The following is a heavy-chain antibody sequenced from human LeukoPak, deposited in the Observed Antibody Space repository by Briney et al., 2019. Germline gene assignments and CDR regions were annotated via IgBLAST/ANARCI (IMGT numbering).Heavy chain of an antibody. CDR1: GYTFTSYA. CDR2: ISLYNGDT. Sequence: ASVKVSCKTSGYTFTSYAIAWVRQAPGQGLEWMGWISLYNGDTNYAQGLQGRVTMTTDTSTSTVYMELRSLRSDDTAIYYCARDREVPGQKPTDYWGQGTLVTVSS. CDR3: ARDREVPGQKPTDY. D-gene: IGHD1-26*01. V-gene: IGHV1-18*01. J-gene: IGHJ4*02.